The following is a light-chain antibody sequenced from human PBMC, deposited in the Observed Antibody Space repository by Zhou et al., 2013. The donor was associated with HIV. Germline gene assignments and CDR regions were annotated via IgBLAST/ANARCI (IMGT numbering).Light chain of an antibody. CDR1: QSVSSRY. CDR3: QQYGSSPRT. CDR2: GAS. V-gene: IGKV3-20*01. Sequence: EIVLTQSPGTLSLSPGERATLSCRASQSVSSRYLGWYQQKPGQAPRLLIYGASSRATGIPDRFSGSGSGTDFTLTISRLEPDDFAVYYCQQYGSSPRTFGQGTNVEIK. J-gene: IGKJ1*01.